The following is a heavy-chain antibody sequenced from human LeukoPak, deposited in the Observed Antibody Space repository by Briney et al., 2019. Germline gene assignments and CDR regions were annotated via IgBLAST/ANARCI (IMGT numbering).Heavy chain of an antibody. V-gene: IGHV1-8*03. CDR1: GYTFTTYD. D-gene: IGHD5-24*01. J-gene: IGHJ4*02. CDR2: MSPSSGNT. CDR3: ARGYTRMATIYSPFDY. Sequence: AASVKVSCKASGYTFTTYDINWVRQATGQGLEWMGWMSPSSGNTGYAQKFQGRVTITRNASISTAYMELSSLRSEDTAVYYCARGYTRMATIYSPFDYWGQGTLVTVSS.